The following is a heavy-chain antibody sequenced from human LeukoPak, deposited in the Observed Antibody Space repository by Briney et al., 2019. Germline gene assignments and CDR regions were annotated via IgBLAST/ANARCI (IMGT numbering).Heavy chain of an antibody. Sequence: PSETLSLTCTVSGGSISSSSYYWGWIRQPPGKGLEWIGSIYYSGSTYYNPSLKSRVTISVDTSKNQFSLKLSSVTAADTAVYYCARDQSVAVINWFDPWGQGTLVTVSS. CDR3: ARDQSVAVINWFDP. J-gene: IGHJ5*02. CDR2: IYYSGST. D-gene: IGHD6-19*01. CDR1: GGSISSSSYY. V-gene: IGHV4-39*07.